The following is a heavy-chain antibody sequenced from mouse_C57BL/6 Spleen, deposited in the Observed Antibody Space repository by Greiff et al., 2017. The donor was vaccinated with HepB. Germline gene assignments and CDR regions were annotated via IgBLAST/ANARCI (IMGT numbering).Heavy chain of an antibody. CDR3: VRTGSNWDVHD. J-gene: IGHJ2*01. Sequence: EVMLVESGGGLVQPKGSLKLSCAASGFSFNTYAMNWVRQAPGKGLEWVARIRSKSNNYATYYADSVKDRFTISRDDSESMLYLQMNNLKTEDTAMYYCVRTGSNWDVHDWGQGTTLTVSS. V-gene: IGHV10-1*01. D-gene: IGHD4-1*01. CDR1: GFSFNTYA. CDR2: IRSKSNNYAT.